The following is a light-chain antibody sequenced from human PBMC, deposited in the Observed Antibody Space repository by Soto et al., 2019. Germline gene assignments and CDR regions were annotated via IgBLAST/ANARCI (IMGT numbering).Light chain of an antibody. V-gene: IGLV1-47*01. Sequence: QTVVTQPPSASGTPGLRVTISCSGSSSNIGGNFVFWYQQLPGTAPKLLIYRNNQRPSGVPDRFSGSKSGTSASLAISGLRSEDEADYYCAAWDDSLSGVVFGGGTQLTVL. CDR3: AAWDDSLSGVV. J-gene: IGLJ2*01. CDR2: RNN. CDR1: SSNIGGNF.